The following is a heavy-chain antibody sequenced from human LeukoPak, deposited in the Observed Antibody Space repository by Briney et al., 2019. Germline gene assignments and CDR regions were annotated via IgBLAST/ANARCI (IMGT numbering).Heavy chain of an antibody. J-gene: IGHJ4*02. CDR1: GYTLTELS. CDR3: ATAPYGDYRVPFDY. V-gene: IGHV1-24*01. CDR2: FDPEDGET. D-gene: IGHD4-17*01. Sequence: ASVKVSCKVSGYTLTELSMHWVRQAPGKGLELMGGFDPEDGETIYGQKFQGRVTMTEATSTDTAYMELSSLRSEDTAVYYCATAPYGDYRVPFDYWGQGTLVTVSS.